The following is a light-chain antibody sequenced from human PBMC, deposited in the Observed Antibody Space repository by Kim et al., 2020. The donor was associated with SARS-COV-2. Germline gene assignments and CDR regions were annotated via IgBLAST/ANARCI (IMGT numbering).Light chain of an antibody. CDR2: SNN. CDR3: AAWDGTLQGVV. J-gene: IGLJ2*01. Sequence: ELTQPPSASGTAGQRVTISCSGSSSNIRRYVENWYQQLPGTAPKLLIYSNNERPSGVPDRFSGSKSGTSASLAISGLQSEDEADFYCAAWDGTLQGVVFGGGTKVTVL. V-gene: IGLV1-44*01. CDR1: SSNIRRYV.